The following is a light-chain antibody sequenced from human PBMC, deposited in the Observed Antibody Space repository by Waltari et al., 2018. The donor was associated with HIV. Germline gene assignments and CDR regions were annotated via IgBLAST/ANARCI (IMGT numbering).Light chain of an antibody. CDR2: KDT. CDR3: QSADSSGGFRV. V-gene: IGLV3-25*03. J-gene: IGLJ3*02. Sequence: SYELTQPPSVSVSPGQTATIPCSGAPLSGQYAYLYQQRPGQAPVAIIYKDTERPSGIPERFSGSSSGKTVTLIISEAQTEDEADYYCQSADSSGGFRVFGGGTRLSVL. CDR1: PLSGQY.